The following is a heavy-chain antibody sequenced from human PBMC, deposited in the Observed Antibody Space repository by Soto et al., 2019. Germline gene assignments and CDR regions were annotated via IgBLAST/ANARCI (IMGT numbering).Heavy chain of an antibody. J-gene: IGHJ6*02. CDR3: SRDGDFYGLDV. V-gene: IGHV3-49*04. D-gene: IGHD3-3*01. CDR2: IRGSTYGGTT. CDR1: GFTSDDYDYA. Sequence: GGSLRLSCTFSGFTSDDYDYALTWVRQAPGKGLQWLGLIRGSTYGGTTEYAASVKGRFTISRDDSKGITYLQMNSLKTEDTAVYYCSRDGDFYGLDVWGQGTTVTVSS.